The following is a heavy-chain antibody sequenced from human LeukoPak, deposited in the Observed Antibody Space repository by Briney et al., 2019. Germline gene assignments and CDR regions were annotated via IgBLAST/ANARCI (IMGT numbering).Heavy chain of an antibody. CDR1: GFTFSSYS. J-gene: IGHJ4*02. CDR3: ARDRMGSAGQFDY. D-gene: IGHD6-13*01. CDR2: ISSSSSYI. V-gene: IGHV3-21*01. Sequence: PGGSLRLSCAASGFTFSSYSMNWVRQAPGKGLEWVSSISSSSSYIYYADSVKGRFTISRDNAKNSLYLQMNSLRAEDTAVYYCARDRMGSAGQFDYWGQGTLVTVSS.